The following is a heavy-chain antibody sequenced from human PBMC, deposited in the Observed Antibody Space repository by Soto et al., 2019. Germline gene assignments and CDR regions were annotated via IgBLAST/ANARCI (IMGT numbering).Heavy chain of an antibody. CDR2: IIPLFGTA. V-gene: IGHV1-69*12. Sequence: QVQLVQSGAEVKKPGSSVKVSCKASGGTFSSYAISWVRQAPGQGLEWMAGIIPLFGTADYAQKFQGRVTXPADESTSTAYMELSSLRSEDTAVYYCASNYGDYRYYYGMDVWGQGTTVTVSS. CDR1: GGTFSSYA. D-gene: IGHD4-17*01. CDR3: ASNYGDYRYYYGMDV. J-gene: IGHJ6*02.